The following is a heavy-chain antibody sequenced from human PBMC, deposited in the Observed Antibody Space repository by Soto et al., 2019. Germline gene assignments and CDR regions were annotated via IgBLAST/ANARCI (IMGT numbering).Heavy chain of an antibody. CDR2: IYYSGST. V-gene: IGHV4-31*03. CDR3: AREGIDNWFDP. CDR1: GGSISSGGYY. Sequence: ASETLSLTCTVSGGSISSGGYYWSWIRQHPGKGLEWIGYIYYSGSTYYNPSLKSRVTISVDTSKNQFSLKLSSVTAADTAVYYCAREGIDNWFDPWGQGTLVTVSS. J-gene: IGHJ5*02.